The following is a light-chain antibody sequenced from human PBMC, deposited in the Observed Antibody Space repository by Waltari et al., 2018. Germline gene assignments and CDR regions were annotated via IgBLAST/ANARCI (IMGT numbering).Light chain of an antibody. V-gene: IGKV1-5*01. CDR1: QSLTNS. CDR3: QQHYTYPLT. CDR2: LAS. Sequence: DIQMTQSPSTLSASVGDRVTITCRASQSLTNSLAWYQQKPGKAPELLIYLASNLHSGVPSRFSGSGSGTDLTLTISSLQPDDFATYYCQQHYTYPLTFGQGTKLDIK. J-gene: IGKJ2*01.